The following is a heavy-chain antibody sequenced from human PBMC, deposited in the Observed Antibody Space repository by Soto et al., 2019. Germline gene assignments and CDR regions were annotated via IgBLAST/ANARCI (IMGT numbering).Heavy chain of an antibody. D-gene: IGHD3-22*01. CDR2: IYYSGST. Sequence: QVQLQESGPGLVKPSQTLSLTCTVSGGSISSGDYYWSWIRQPPGKGREWIGYIYYSGSTYYNPTLKSRVTISVDTSKNQFSLKLSSVTAADTAVDYCAREQGDSSGYTGWVDYWCQGTLVTVSS. CDR1: GGSISSGDYY. CDR3: AREQGDSSGYTGWVDY. J-gene: IGHJ4*02. V-gene: IGHV4-30-4*01.